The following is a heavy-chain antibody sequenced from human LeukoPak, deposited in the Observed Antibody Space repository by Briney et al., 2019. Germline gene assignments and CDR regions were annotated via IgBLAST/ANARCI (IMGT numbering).Heavy chain of an antibody. CDR3: ARARSSSGSLDAFDI. Sequence: GGSLRLSCAASGFTFSDYYMSWIRQAPGKGLEWVSYISSTGSTIYYADSVKGGFTISRDNARNSLYLQMNSLRAEDTAVYYCARARSSSGSLDAFDIWGQGTMVTVSS. CDR2: ISSTGSTI. J-gene: IGHJ3*02. D-gene: IGHD3-22*01. V-gene: IGHV3-11*01. CDR1: GFTFSDYY.